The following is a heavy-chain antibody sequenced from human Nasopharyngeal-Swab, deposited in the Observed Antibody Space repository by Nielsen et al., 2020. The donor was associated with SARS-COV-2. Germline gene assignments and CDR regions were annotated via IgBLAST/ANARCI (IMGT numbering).Heavy chain of an antibody. Sequence: SETLSLTCTVSGYSISSGYYWGWIRQPPGKGLEWIGSIYLSGSTYYNPSLKSRVTISVDTSKNQFSLKLSSVTAADTAVYYCAREGYSYGNNWFDPWGQGTLVTVSS. J-gene: IGHJ5*02. D-gene: IGHD5-18*01. CDR3: AREGYSYGNNWFDP. V-gene: IGHV4-38-2*02. CDR2: IYLSGST. CDR1: GYSISSGYY.